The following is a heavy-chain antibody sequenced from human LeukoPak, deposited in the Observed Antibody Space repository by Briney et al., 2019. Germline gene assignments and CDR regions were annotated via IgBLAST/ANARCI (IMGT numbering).Heavy chain of an antibody. CDR3: ARRSPSAEYFQH. Sequence: GESLKISCKGSGYSFNSYGIAWVRQMPGKGLEWMGIIYPGDSDTRYSPSFQGQVTISADKSISTAYLQWSSLKASDTAVYYCARRSPSAEYFQHWGQGTLVTVSS. J-gene: IGHJ1*01. CDR1: GYSFNSYG. V-gene: IGHV5-51*01. CDR2: IYPGDSDT.